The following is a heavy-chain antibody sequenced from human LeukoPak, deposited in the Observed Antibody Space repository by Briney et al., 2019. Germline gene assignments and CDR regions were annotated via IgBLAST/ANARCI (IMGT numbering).Heavy chain of an antibody. Sequence: PSETLSLTCAVYGGSFSGYYWSWIRQPPGKGLEWIGEINHSGSTNYNPSLKSLVTISVDTSKNQFSLKLSSVTAAGTAVYYCARGSDYDYVWGSYRPKKTIDYWGQGTLVTVSS. CDR3: ARGSDYDYVWGSYRPKKTIDY. V-gene: IGHV4-34*01. CDR2: INHSGST. CDR1: GGSFSGYY. D-gene: IGHD3-16*02. J-gene: IGHJ4*02.